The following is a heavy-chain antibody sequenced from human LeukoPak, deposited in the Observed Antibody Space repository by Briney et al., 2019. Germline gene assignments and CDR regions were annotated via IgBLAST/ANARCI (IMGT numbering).Heavy chain of an antibody. CDR3: ARLLSSWYDRYFQH. Sequence: SETLSLTCAVYGGSFSGYYWSWIRQPPGKGLEWIGEINHSGSTNYNPSLKSRVTISVDTSKNQFSLKLSSVTAADTAVYYCARLLSSWYDRYFQHWGQGTLVTVSS. J-gene: IGHJ1*01. CDR2: INHSGST. D-gene: IGHD6-13*01. V-gene: IGHV4-34*01. CDR1: GGSFSGYY.